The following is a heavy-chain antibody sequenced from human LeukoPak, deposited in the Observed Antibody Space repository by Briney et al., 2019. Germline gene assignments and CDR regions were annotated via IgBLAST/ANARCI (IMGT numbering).Heavy chain of an antibody. CDR2: IFYSGST. J-gene: IGHJ4*02. CDR1: GGSISSTNFQ. D-gene: IGHD1-26*01. CDR3: ARYASGSYYRGIDY. V-gene: IGHV4-39*07. Sequence: SETLSLTCTVSGGSISSTNFQWGWIRQPPGKGLEWIGSIFYSGSTYYNNPSLKSRLTISVDTSKNQFSLKLSSVTAADTAVYYCARYASGSYYRGIDYWGQGTLVTASS.